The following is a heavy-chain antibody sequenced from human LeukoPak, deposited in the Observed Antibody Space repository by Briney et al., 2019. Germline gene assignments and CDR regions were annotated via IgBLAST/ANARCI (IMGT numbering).Heavy chain of an antibody. CDR2: IIPILGTS. CDR1: GGTFSNYA. J-gene: IGHJ3*02. CDR3: ATDLADATYGFDI. D-gene: IGHD6-13*01. Sequence: ASVKVSCKTSGGTFSNYAISWVRQAPGQGLEWVGGIIPILGTSNSAEKFQGSLTVTTDEFTGTAYMELSTLRSEDTAVYYCATDLADATYGFDIWGQGTMVTVSS. V-gene: IGHV1-69*05.